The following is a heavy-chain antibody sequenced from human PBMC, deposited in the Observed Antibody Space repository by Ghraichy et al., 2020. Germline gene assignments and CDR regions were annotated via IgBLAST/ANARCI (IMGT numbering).Heavy chain of an antibody. D-gene: IGHD3-3*01. Sequence: GESLNISCAASGFTFSSYAMHWVRQAPGKGLEYVSGISSNGGSTYYANSVKGRFTISRDNSKNTLYLQMGSLRAEDMAVYYCARDFWSGYSHDYYGMDVWGQGTTVTVSS. CDR1: GFTFSSYA. J-gene: IGHJ6*02. CDR2: ISSNGGST. CDR3: ARDFWSGYSHDYYGMDV. V-gene: IGHV3-64*01.